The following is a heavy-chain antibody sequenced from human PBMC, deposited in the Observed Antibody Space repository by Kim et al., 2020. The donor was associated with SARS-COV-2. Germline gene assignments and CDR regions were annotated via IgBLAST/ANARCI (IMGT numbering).Heavy chain of an antibody. J-gene: IGHJ4*02. V-gene: IGHV4-34*01. Sequence: ALKRRVTISVDTSKNQFSLKLSSVTAADTAVYYCARGGSVRHFDWLSRYWGQGTLVTVSS. CDR3: ARGGSVRHFDWLSRY. D-gene: IGHD3-9*01.